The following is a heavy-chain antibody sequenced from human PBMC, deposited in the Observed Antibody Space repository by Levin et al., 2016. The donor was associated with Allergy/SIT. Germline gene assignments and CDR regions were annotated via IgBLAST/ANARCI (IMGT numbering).Heavy chain of an antibody. CDR2: INHSGST. D-gene: IGHD2-15*01. J-gene: IGHJ6*02. CDR1: GGSFSGYY. V-gene: IGHV4-34*01. Sequence: SETLSLTCAVYGGSFSGYYWSWIRQPPGKGLEWIGEINHSGSTNYNPSLKSRVTISVDTSKNQFSLKLSSVTAADTAVYYCARYLRYCSGGSCYSHGYYYYGMGRLGPRDHGHRLL. CDR3: ARYLRYCSGGSCYSHGYYYYGMGR.